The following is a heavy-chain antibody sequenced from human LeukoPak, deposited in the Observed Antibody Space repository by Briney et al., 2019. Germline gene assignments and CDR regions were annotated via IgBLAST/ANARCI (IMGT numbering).Heavy chain of an antibody. CDR1: GFTFDDYA. Sequence: TGGSLRLSCAASGFTFDDYAMHWVRQAPGKGLEWVSGISWNSGSIGYADSVKGRFTISRDNAKNSLYLQMNSLRAEDTALYYCAKDMVFGYYGSGSYWGQGTLVSVSS. V-gene: IGHV3-9*01. J-gene: IGHJ4*02. D-gene: IGHD3-10*01. CDR3: AKDMVFGYYGSGSY. CDR2: ISWNSGSI.